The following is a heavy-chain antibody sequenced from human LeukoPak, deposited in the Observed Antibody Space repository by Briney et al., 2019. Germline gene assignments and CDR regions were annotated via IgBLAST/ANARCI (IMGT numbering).Heavy chain of an antibody. Sequence: GASLSLSCAASGFTFGSYAMSWVRQAAGKGLEWVSAVSGSGVDTYYADSVKGRFTISRDNSKNTLFLQMISLGAEDTAVYFCAKEVGAPRDWGQGTLVTVSS. CDR1: GFTFGSYA. CDR2: VSGSGVDT. J-gene: IGHJ4*02. V-gene: IGHV3-23*01. D-gene: IGHD1-26*01. CDR3: AKEVGAPRD.